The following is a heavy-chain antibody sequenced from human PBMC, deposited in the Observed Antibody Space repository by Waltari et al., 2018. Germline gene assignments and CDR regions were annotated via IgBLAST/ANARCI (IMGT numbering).Heavy chain of an antibody. J-gene: IGHJ5*02. V-gene: IGHV3-74*01. CDR2: INGDGTII. CDR1: GFTFSGDG. Sequence: EVQLVESGGGLIQPGGSLRLSCAAAGFTFSGDGLPWVRQAPGEGLMWVSRINGDGTIITYADSVRGRFTISRDNAKNTLYLQMNSLRAEDTAVYYCTRSRVENWLDPWGQGTLVTVSS. D-gene: IGHD1-1*01. CDR3: TRSRVENWLDP.